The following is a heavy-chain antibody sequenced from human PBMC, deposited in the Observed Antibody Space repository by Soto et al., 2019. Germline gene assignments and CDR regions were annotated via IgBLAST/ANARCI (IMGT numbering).Heavy chain of an antibody. V-gene: IGHV4-4*02. CDR3: ARVRFGDSSGYYPAPFDY. CDR2: IYHSGST. J-gene: IGHJ4*02. Sequence: QVQLQESGPGLVKPSGTLSLTCAVSGGSISSSNWWSWVRQPPGKGLEWIGEIYHSGSTNYNPSLKSRVTISVDKSKNQFSLKLSSVTAADTAVYYCARVRFGDSSGYYPAPFDYWGQGTLVTVSS. CDR1: GGSISSSNW. D-gene: IGHD3-22*01.